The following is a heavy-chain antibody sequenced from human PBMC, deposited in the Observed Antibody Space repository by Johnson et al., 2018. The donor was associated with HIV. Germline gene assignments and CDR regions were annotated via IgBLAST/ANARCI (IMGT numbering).Heavy chain of an antibody. Sequence: QVQLVESGGGVVQPGRSLRLSCAASGFTFSSYGMHWVRQAPGKGLEWVAFIRYDGSNKYYADSVKGRFTISRDNSKNTLYLQMNGLRAEDTAVYYCAKSTWELRHLDACDILGQGTMVTVSS. V-gene: IGHV3-30*02. J-gene: IGHJ3*02. CDR3: AKSTWELRHLDACDI. D-gene: IGHD1-26*01. CDR1: GFTFSSYG. CDR2: IRYDGSNK.